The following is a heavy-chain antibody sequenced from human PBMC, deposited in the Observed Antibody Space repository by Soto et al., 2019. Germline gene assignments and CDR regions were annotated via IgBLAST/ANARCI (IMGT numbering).Heavy chain of an antibody. CDR2: ISAYTGHT. CDR3: VRGGGGYFDQ. J-gene: IGHJ4*02. V-gene: IGHV1-18*01. Sequence: QVQLVQSGVEVKKPGASVKVSCKAMGYIFTNYGLSWVRQAPGEGPEWLGWISAYTGHTKYAPKGQDRVTLTTDTSATTAYLELRRLRSDGAAVYYCVRGGGGYFDQWGQGTLVRVSS. CDR1: GYIFTNYG. D-gene: IGHD3-16*01.